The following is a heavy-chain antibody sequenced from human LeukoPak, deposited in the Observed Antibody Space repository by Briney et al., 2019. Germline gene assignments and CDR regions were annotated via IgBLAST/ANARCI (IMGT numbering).Heavy chain of an antibody. V-gene: IGHV4-59*08. CDR3: ARHHPTVTTNYFDY. D-gene: IGHD4-17*01. CDR2: IYYSGST. J-gene: IGHJ4*02. CDR1: GGSISSYY. Sequence: KPSETLSLTCTVSGGSISSYYWSWIRQPPGKGLEWIGYIYYSGSTNYNPSLKSRVTISVDTSKNQFSLKLSSVTAADTAVYYCARHHPTVTTNYFDYWGQGTLVTVSS.